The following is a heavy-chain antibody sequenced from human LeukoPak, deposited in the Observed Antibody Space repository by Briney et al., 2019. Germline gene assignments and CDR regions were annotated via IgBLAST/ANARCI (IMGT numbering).Heavy chain of an antibody. V-gene: IGHV4-39*07. D-gene: IGHD1-7*01. J-gene: IGHJ5*02. CDR3: ASGGTTRTSMGNWFDP. CDR1: GGSINSRSYY. Sequence: PSETLSLTCTVSGGSINSRSYYWGWVRQPPGRGLEWLGSIYYSGTTNYNPSLKSRVTISVDKSKNQFSLKLSSVTAADTAVYYCASGGTTRTSMGNWFDPWGQGTLVTVSS. CDR2: IYYSGTT.